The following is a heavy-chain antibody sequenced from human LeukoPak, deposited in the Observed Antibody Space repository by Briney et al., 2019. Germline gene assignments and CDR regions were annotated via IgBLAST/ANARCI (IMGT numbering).Heavy chain of an antibody. J-gene: IGHJ5*02. CDR1: GDSNSSSSYH. CDR2: IYYSGT. Sequence: PSETLSLPCTLSGDSNSSSSYHWRWIRQPPGKGLEWNGNIYYSGTYYNPSLKSRVTISVDTSQNQFSLKLSSVTAADTAVYYCATMVRGVIMGSDWFDPWGQGTLGTVSS. CDR3: ATMVRGVIMGSDWFDP. D-gene: IGHD3-10*01. V-gene: IGHV4-39*01.